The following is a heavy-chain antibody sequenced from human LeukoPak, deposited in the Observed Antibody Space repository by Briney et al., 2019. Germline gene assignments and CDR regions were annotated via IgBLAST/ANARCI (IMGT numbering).Heavy chain of an antibody. CDR1: GYSYTTYW. CDR2: IDLADSDT. J-gene: IGHJ4*02. CDR3: ARGGYYTGRY. V-gene: IGHV5-51*01. Sequence: GESLKISCKGSGYSYTTYWIGWVRQMPGKGLEWMGIIDLADSDTRYSPSFQGQVTISADKSISTAYLQWSSLKASDTAMYYCARGGYYTGRYWGQGTLVTVSS. D-gene: IGHD3-3*01.